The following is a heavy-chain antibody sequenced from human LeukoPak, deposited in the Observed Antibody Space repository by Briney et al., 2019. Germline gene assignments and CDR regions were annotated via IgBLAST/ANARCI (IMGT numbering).Heavy chain of an antibody. CDR3: ARATVAAAAPGGY. Sequence: SETLSLTCTVSGYSVSSGYYWGWIRQPPGKGLEWIGSIYHSGSTYYNPSLKSRVTISVDTSKNQFSLKLSSVTAADTAVYYCARATVAAAAPGGYWGQGTLVTVSS. CDR2: IYHSGST. CDR1: GYSVSSGYY. D-gene: IGHD6-13*01. J-gene: IGHJ4*02. V-gene: IGHV4-38-2*02.